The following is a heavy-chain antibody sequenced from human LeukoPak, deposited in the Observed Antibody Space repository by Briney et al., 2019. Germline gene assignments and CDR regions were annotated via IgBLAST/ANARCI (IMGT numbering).Heavy chain of an antibody. V-gene: IGHV1-18*04. J-gene: IGHJ4*02. D-gene: IGHD5-24*01. Sequence: GASVKVSCKASGYIFTDYGVYWVRQAPGQGLEWMGWVSPNSGNTNYPQKFQDRVTMTTDTSTTTAYMELKGLTSDDTAGYYCARGRRTTIPKYWGQGTRVTVSS. CDR3: ARGRRTTIPKY. CDR2: VSPNSGNT. CDR1: GYIFTDYG.